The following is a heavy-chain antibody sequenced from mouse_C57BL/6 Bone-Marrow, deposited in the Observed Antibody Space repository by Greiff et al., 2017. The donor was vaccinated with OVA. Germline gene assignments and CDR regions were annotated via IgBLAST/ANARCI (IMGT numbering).Heavy chain of an antibody. CDR2: IYPRSGNT. D-gene: IGHD3-2*02. J-gene: IGHJ4*01. CDR3: AWGQLRLRYAMDY. V-gene: IGHV1-81*01. CDR1: GYTFTSYG. Sequence: QVQLKESGAELARPGASVKLSCKASGYTFTSYGISWVKQRTGQGLEWIGEIYPRSGNTYYNEKFKGKATLTADKSSSTAYMELRSLTSEDSAVYFCAWGQLRLRYAMDYWGQGTSVTVSS.